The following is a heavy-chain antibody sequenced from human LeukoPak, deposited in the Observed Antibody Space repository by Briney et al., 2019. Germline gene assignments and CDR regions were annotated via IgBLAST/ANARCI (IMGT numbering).Heavy chain of an antibody. V-gene: IGHV4-34*01. CDR1: GGSFSGYY. J-gene: IGHJ5*02. D-gene: IGHD3-16*02. CDR2: INHSGST. CDR3: ARVWYDYVWGSYRFNWFDP. Sequence: SETLSLTCAVYGGSFSGYYWSWIRQPPGKGLEWIGEINHSGSTNYNPSLKSRVTISVDTSKNQFSLKLSSVTAADTAAYYCARVWYDYVWGSYRFNWFDPWGQGTLVTVSS.